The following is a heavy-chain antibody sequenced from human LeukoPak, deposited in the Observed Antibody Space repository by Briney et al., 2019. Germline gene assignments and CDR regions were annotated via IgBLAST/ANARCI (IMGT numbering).Heavy chain of an antibody. D-gene: IGHD6-13*01. CDR3: AKDRGSSSAAYGMDV. V-gene: IGHV3-21*01. Sequence: GGSLRLSCAASGFTFSYYSMNWVRQAPGKGLEWVSSISSGSSYIYYADSVKGRFTISRDNAKNSLYLQMNSLRAEDTAVYYCAKDRGSSSAAYGMDVWGQGTTVTVSS. J-gene: IGHJ6*02. CDR1: GFTFSYYS. CDR2: ISSGSSYI.